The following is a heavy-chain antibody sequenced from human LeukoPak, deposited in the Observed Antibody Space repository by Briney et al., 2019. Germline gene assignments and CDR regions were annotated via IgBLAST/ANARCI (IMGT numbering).Heavy chain of an antibody. CDR3: ARMSNYYYGMDV. J-gene: IGHJ6*02. D-gene: IGHD6-6*01. CDR1: GFTFSSYS. V-gene: IGHV3-48*04. Sequence: GGSLRLSCAVSGFTFSSYSMNWVRQAPGKGLEWVSYISSSSSTIYYADSVKGRFTISRDNAKNSLYLQMNSLRAEDTAVYYCARMSNYYYGMDVWGQGTTVTVSS. CDR2: ISSSSSTI.